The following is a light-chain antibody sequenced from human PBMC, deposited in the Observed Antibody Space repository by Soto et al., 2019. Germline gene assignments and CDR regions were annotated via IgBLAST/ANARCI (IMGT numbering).Light chain of an antibody. CDR1: QSVSSSY. Sequence: EIVLTQSPCTLSLSPGERATLSCRASQSVSSSYLAWYQQKPGQAPRLLIYGASNRATGIPDRFSGSGSGTDFTLTISSLEPEDFAVYYCQQRNNWPPSITFGPGTRLEI. CDR3: QQRNNWPPSIT. CDR2: GAS. J-gene: IGKJ5*01. V-gene: IGKV3D-20*02.